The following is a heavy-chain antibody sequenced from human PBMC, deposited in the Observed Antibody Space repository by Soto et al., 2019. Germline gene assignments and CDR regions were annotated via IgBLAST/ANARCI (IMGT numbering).Heavy chain of an antibody. J-gene: IGHJ4*02. V-gene: IGHV3-33*01. CDR1: GFTFSSYG. CDR3: ARENTDEGIAVAGNDYFDY. D-gene: IGHD6-19*01. Sequence: GSLRLSCAASGFTFSSYGMHWVRLSPGKGLEWVAVIWYDGSNKYYADSVKGRFTISRDNSKNTLYLQMNSLRAEDTAVYYCARENTDEGIAVAGNDYFDYWGQGTLVTVSS. CDR2: IWYDGSNK.